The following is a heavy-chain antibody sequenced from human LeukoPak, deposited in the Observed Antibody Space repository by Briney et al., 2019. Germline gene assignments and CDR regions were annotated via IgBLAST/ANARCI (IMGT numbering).Heavy chain of an antibody. J-gene: IGHJ3*02. Sequence: ASVKVSCKASGYTFTSYDINWVRQATGQGLEWMGWMNPNSGNTGYAQKFQGRVTITGNTSISTAYMELSSLRSEDTAVYYCARGVEDIVVVVAAGYDAFDIWGQGTMVTVSS. CDR1: GYTFTSYD. CDR3: ARGVEDIVVVVAAGYDAFDI. CDR2: MNPNSGNT. D-gene: IGHD2-15*01. V-gene: IGHV1-8*03.